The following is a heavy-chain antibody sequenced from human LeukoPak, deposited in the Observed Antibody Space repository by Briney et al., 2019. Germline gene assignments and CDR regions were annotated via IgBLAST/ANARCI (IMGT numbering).Heavy chain of an antibody. J-gene: IGHJ1*01. V-gene: IGHV1-69*06. CDR1: GGTFSSYA. CDR2: IIPIFGTA. CDR3: AKSGYYPEYSQH. D-gene: IGHD3-22*01. Sequence: ASVKVSCKASGGTFSSYAISWVRQAPGQGLEWMGGIIPIFGTANYAQKFQGRVTITADKSTSTAYMELSSLRSEDTAVYYCAKSGYYPEYSQHWGQGTLVTVSS.